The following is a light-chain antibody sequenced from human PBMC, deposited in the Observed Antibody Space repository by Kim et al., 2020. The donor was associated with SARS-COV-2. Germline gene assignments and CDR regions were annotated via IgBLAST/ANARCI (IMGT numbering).Light chain of an antibody. CDR1: VLAKKY. Sequence: VSPGQTARIPCSGDVLAKKYARWFQQKPGQAPVLVIYKDSERPSGIPERFAGSSSGTTVTLTISGAQVEDEADYYCYSAADNNPWVFGGGTKLTVL. V-gene: IGLV3-27*01. CDR2: KDS. J-gene: IGLJ3*02. CDR3: YSAADNNPWV.